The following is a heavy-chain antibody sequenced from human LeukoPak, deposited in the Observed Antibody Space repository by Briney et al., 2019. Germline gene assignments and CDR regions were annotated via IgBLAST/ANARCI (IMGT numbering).Heavy chain of an antibody. CDR2: IYYSGST. CDR3: ARVQAGWFDP. V-gene: IGHV4-39*01. Sequence: SETLSLTCTVSGGSISSSSYYWSWIRQPPGKGLEWIGSIYYSGSTYYNPSLKSRVTISVDTSKNQFSLKLSSVTAADTAVYYCARVQAGWFDPWGQGTLVTVSS. CDR1: GGSISSSSYY. J-gene: IGHJ5*02.